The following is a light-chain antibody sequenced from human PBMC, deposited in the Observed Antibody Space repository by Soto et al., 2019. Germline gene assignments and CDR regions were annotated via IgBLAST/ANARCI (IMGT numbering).Light chain of an antibody. J-gene: IGKJ4*01. CDR2: DAS. V-gene: IGKV3-20*01. CDR1: QTVRDNY. CDR3: QQFSSYPLT. Sequence: IVLAQSPGTLSLSPGERATLSCRASQTVRDNYLAWYQQKPGQAPRLLIYDASSRATGIPDRFSGGGSGTDFTLTISRLEPEDFAVYYCQQFSSYPLTFGGGTKVDIK.